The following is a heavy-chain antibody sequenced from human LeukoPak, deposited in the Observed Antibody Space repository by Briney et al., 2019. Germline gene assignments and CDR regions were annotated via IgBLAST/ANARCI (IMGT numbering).Heavy chain of an antibody. CDR2: ISHDGNDK. D-gene: IGHD2-2*01. Sequence: GGSLRLSCAASGFTFSSYAMHWVRQAPGKGLEWVAFISHDGNDKYFADSVRGRFTISRDISKNTLYLQMDSLRAEDTAVYYCARSSISPHYYFYYMDVWGKGTTVTVSS. CDR3: ARSSISPHYYFYYMDV. V-gene: IGHV3-30*01. CDR1: GFTFSSYA. J-gene: IGHJ6*03.